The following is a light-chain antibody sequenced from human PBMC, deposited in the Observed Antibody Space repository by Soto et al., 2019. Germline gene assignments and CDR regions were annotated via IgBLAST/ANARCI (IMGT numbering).Light chain of an antibody. Sequence: EITMTQFPGILSGFLGEGFTLSCRAAQDVTTNFAWYQQKRGQAPRLLSYDISSRATGVPARFSGSGSGTEFTLSISGLQSEDFAVYFCQQYNNWPFSFGQGTRLEIK. CDR3: QQYNNWPFS. V-gene: IGKV3-15*01. CDR1: QDVTTN. CDR2: DIS. J-gene: IGKJ5*01.